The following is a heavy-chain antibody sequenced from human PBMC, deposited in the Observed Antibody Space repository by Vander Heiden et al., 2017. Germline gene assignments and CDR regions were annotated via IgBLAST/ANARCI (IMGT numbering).Heavy chain of an antibody. J-gene: IGHJ4*02. CDR2: ISTTATYT. CDR1: GFPFSSYS. V-gene: IGHV3-21*06. Sequence: EVQLAESGGGLVKPGGSLRLSCAASGFPFSSYSMNWVRQAPGKGLEWVSFISTTATYTYYADSVKGRFTSSRDNAKNSLYRQLNSLRAEDTAVEYGAREHGRRYFGFDYWGQGTLVTVSS. D-gene: IGHD3-9*01. CDR3: AREHGRRYFGFDY.